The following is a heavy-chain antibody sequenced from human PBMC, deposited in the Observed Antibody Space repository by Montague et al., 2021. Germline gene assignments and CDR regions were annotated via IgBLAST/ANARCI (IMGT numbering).Heavy chain of an antibody. CDR1: GDSMNTYK. CDR3: AREWSGFDF. CDR2: IYSSGNP. D-gene: IGHD1-26*01. Sequence: SETLSLTCTVSGDSMNTYKWNWIRQPPGKGLEWIGYIYSSGNPNYNPSLKSRVTISVDTSRNQFSLEVSSVTAADTAMYYCAREWSGFDFWGHGTMVTVSS. J-gene: IGHJ3*01. V-gene: IGHV4-59*13.